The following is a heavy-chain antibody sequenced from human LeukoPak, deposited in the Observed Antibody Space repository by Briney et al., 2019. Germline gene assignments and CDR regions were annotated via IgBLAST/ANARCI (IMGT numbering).Heavy chain of an antibody. D-gene: IGHD3-10*01. CDR2: ISAYNGNT. J-gene: IGHJ6*03. CDR3: ARDKRSRGITMVRGVTYYMDV. V-gene: IGHV1-18*01. Sequence: ASVKVSCKASGYTFTSYGISWVRQAPGQGLEWMGWISAYNGNTNYAQKLQGRVTMTTDTSTSTAYMELRSLRSDDTAVYYCARDKRSRGITMVRGVTYYMDVWGKGTTVTVSS. CDR1: GYTFTSYG.